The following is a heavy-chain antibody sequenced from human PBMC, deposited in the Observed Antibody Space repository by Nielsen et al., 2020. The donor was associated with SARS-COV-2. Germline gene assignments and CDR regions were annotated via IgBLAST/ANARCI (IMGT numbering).Heavy chain of an antibody. CDR2: ISHSGTT. CDR1: GESFSGYY. D-gene: IGHD5-18*01. J-gene: IGHJ4*02. CDR3: ARGLGLPYSYFSQYYFDY. Sequence: SETLSLTCAVSGESFSGYYQWSWIRQPPGKGLEWIGEISHSGTTNYNPSLKSRVTMSLDSSKNQFSLKLSSVTAADTAVYYCARGLGLPYSYFSQYYFDYWGQGTLVTVSS. V-gene: IGHV4-34*01.